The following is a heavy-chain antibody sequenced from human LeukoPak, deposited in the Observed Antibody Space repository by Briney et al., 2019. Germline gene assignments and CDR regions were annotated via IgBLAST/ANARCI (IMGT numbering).Heavy chain of an antibody. D-gene: IGHD3-22*01. CDR1: GYTFTSYA. J-gene: IGHJ4*02. V-gene: IGHV1-3*01. Sequence: ASVKVSCKASGYTFTSYAMHWVRQAPGQRLEWMGWINAGNGNTKYSQKFQGRVTITRDTSASTAYMELSSLRSEDTAVYYCARDSSGYLADYWGQGTLVAVSS. CDR3: ARDSSGYLADY. CDR2: INAGNGNT.